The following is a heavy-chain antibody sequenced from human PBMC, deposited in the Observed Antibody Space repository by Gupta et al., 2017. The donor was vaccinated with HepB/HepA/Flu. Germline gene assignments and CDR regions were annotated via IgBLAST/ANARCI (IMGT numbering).Heavy chain of an antibody. Sequence: QVQLQESGPGLVKPSATLSLNCIVSGGSIRSYYWRWIRQPPGKGLEWIGYIYYIGSTNYNPSLKSRVTISVDTSKNQFSLKLSSVTAADTAVYCCAREGPIIAAAYRYAFDIWGQGTMVTGSS. CDR1: GGSIRSYY. CDR2: IYYIGST. CDR3: AREGPIIAAAYRYAFDI. D-gene: IGHD6-13*01. V-gene: IGHV4-59*01. J-gene: IGHJ3*02.